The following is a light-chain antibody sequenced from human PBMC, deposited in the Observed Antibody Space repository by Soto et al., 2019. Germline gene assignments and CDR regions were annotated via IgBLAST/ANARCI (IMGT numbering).Light chain of an antibody. V-gene: IGKV1-39*01. J-gene: IGKJ5*01. CDR2: AAS. CDR3: QQTDVSPIT. Sequence: DIQMTQSPSSLSASVGDRVTITCRASQSISRNLNWYQQKSGKAPKLLIYAASNLQSGVPSRFSDTRSGAEFTLTISGLQPDDFAIYYCQQTDVSPITFGQGTRLEI. CDR1: QSISRN.